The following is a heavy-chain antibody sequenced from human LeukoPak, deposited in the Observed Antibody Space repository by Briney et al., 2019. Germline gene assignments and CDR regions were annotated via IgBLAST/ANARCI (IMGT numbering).Heavy chain of an antibody. CDR2: IYYSGST. Sequence: SETLSLTCTVSGGSISSSSYYWGWIRQPPGKGLEWIGSIYYSGSTYYNPSLKRRATISVDTFKNRFSLKLSSLTAADTAVYYCARQMDGDPDYWGQGTLVTVSS. V-gene: IGHV4-39*01. CDR1: GGSISSSSYY. J-gene: IGHJ4*02. CDR3: ARQMDGDPDY. D-gene: IGHD4-17*01.